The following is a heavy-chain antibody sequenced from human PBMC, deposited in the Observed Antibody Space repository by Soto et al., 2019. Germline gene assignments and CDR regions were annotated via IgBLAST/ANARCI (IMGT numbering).Heavy chain of an antibody. D-gene: IGHD6-19*01. CDR2: ISGGIGST. CDR3: ARNGRSGYSSGWYPSHYYYYGMDV. V-gene: IGHV3-23*01. CDR1: GFSFGTYA. J-gene: IGHJ6*02. Sequence: GGSLRLSCVASGFSFGTYAMTWVRQVPGKGLEWVSTISGGIGSTFYADSVKGRFTISRDNSKNTLYLQMNSLRAEDTAVYYCARNGRSGYSSGWYPSHYYYYGMDVWGQGTTVTVSS.